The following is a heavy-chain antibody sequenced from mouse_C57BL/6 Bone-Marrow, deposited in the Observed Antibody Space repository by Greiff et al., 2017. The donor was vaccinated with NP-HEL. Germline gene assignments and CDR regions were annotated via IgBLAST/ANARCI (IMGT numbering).Heavy chain of an antibody. CDR3: AREGNWDEDWYFDV. V-gene: IGHV1-69*01. CDR2: IDPSDSYT. J-gene: IGHJ1*03. CDR1: GYTFTSYW. D-gene: IGHD4-1*01. Sequence: QVQLQQPGAELVMPGASVKLSCKASGYTFTSYWMHWVKQRPGQGLEWIGEIDPSDSYTNYNQKFKGKSTLTVDKSSSTAYMQLSSRTSEDSAVYYCAREGNWDEDWYFDVWGTGTTVTVSS.